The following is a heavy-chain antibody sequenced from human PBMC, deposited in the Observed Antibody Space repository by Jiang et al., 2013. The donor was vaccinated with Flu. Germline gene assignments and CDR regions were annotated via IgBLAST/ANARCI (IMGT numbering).Heavy chain of an antibody. CDR2: ISRDSNYI. CDR1: GFSFSRNT. V-gene: IGHV3-21*01. Sequence: VQLLESGGGLVEPGGFLTLSCAASGFSFSRNTMNWVRQAPGMGLEWVASISRDSNYIYYADSLKGRFTISRDNARNSLFLQLDSLRAEDSAVYYCAREKPSKTYVHYYGMDVWGQGTTVTVSS. J-gene: IGHJ6*02. CDR3: AREKPSKTYVHYYGMDV. D-gene: IGHD4-11*01.